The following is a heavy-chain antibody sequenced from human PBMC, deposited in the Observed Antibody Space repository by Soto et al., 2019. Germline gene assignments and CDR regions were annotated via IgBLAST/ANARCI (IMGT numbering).Heavy chain of an antibody. J-gene: IGHJ6*02. CDR1: GFTFSSYA. D-gene: IGHD3-10*01. Sequence: QVQLVESGGGVVQPGRSLRLSCAASGFTFSSYAMHWVRQAPGKGLEWVAVISYDGSNKYYADSVKGRFTISRDNSTDTLYVQMNSVGAGDTALYYCARDISGAGVPNYYYYGMDVWGQGTTVTVSS. V-gene: IGHV3-30-3*01. CDR3: ARDISGAGVPNYYYYGMDV. CDR2: ISYDGSNK.